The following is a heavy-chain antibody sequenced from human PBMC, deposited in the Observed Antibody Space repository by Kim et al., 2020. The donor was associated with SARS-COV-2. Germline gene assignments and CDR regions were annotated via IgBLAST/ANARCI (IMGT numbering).Heavy chain of an antibody. CDR1: GFTFSSYD. CDR3: ARGGAYYDSSGYSFAGPSRYFDL. Sequence: GGSLRLSCAASGFTFSSYDMHWVRQATGKGLEWVSAIGTAGDTYYPGSVKGRFTISRENAKNSLYLQMNSLRAGDTAVYYCARGGAYYDSSGYSFAGPSRYFDLWGRGTLVTVSS. J-gene: IGHJ2*01. CDR2: IGTAGDT. V-gene: IGHV3-13*01. D-gene: IGHD3-22*01.